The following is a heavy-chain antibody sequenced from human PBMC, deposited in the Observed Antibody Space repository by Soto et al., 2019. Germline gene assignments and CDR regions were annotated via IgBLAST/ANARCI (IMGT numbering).Heavy chain of an antibody. CDR3: ARRIAVAGTYDH. J-gene: IGHJ4*02. D-gene: IGHD6-19*01. CDR1: GFTFNSYW. V-gene: IGHV3-74*01. CDR2: IDGDGTTT. Sequence: LRLSCAASGFTFNSYWMHWVRQVPGKGLECVSRIDGDGTTTHYADSVKGRFTISRDNAKNTLYLQMNSLRAEDSAVYLCARRIAVAGTYDHWGQGTLVTVSS.